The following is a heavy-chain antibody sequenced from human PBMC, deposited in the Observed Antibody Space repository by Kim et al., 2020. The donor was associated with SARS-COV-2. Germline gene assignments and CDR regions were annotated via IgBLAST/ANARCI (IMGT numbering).Heavy chain of an antibody. V-gene: IGHV3-30*18. CDR3: AKDLYASGTYGGLFDY. Sequence: GGSLRLSCAASGFTFSTYGMHWVRQAPGKGLEWVAVISYHESDKYYADSVKGRFTISRDNSKNTLYLQMNSLRPEDTAVYYCAKDLYASGTYGGLFDYWGQGSLVTVSS. D-gene: IGHD3-10*01. CDR2: ISYHESDK. CDR1: GFTFSTYG. J-gene: IGHJ4*02.